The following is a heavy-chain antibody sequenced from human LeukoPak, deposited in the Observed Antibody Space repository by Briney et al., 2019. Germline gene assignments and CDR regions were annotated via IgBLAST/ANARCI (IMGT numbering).Heavy chain of an antibody. V-gene: IGHV1-2*02. CDR3: ARVHCTNGVCYPYIDY. CDR2: INPNSGGT. J-gene: IGHJ4*02. Sequence: GASVKVSCKASGYTFTGYYMHWVRQAPGQVLEWMGWINPNSGGTNYAQKFQGRVTMTRDTSISTAYMELSRLRSDDTAVYYCARVHCTNGVCYPYIDYWGQGTLVTVSS. CDR1: GYTFTGYY. D-gene: IGHD2-8*01.